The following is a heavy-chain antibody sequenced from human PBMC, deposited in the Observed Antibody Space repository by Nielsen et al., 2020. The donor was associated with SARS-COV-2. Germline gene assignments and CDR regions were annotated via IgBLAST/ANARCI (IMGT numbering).Heavy chain of an antibody. V-gene: IGHV4-4*02. CDR3: ARAMVVGLDAFDI. CDR1: GGSISSSNW. CDR2: IYHSGST. Sequence: SETLSLTCTVSGGSISSSNWWSWVRQPPGKGLEWIGEIYHSGSTNYNPSLKSRVTISVDKSKNQFSLKLSSVTAADTAVYYCARAMVVGLDAFDIWGQGTMVTVSS. J-gene: IGHJ3*02. D-gene: IGHD3-22*01.